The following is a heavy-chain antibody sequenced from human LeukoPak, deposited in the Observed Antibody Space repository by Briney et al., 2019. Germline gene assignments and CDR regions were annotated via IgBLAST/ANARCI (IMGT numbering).Heavy chain of an antibody. CDR1: GFTFSTYA. CDR2: ISYAGSNK. CDR3: ARNLEFVTTNDAMDV. V-gene: IGHV3-30*04. D-gene: IGHD4-17*01. J-gene: IGHJ6*02. Sequence: PGRSLRLSCAASGFTFSTYAMHWVRQAPGKGLEWVAVISYAGSNKYYADSVKGRFTISRDNSKNTLCLQMNGLKPEDTAVYYCARNLEFVTTNDAMDVWGQGTTVTVSS.